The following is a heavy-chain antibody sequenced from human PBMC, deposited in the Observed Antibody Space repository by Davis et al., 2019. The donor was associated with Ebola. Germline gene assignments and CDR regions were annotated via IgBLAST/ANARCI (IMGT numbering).Heavy chain of an antibody. V-gene: IGHV3-21*01. CDR3: ASRLKAAGGMDV. Sequence: GESLKISCSSSGFTFTNSTITWVRQAPGRGLEWVSSISSTRAYIHYADSVKGRFTISRDNAKKSLFLQMNSLRVDDTAVYYCASRLKAAGGMDVWGQGTTVTVSS. J-gene: IGHJ6*02. D-gene: IGHD2-15*01. CDR1: GFTFTNST. CDR2: ISSTRAYI.